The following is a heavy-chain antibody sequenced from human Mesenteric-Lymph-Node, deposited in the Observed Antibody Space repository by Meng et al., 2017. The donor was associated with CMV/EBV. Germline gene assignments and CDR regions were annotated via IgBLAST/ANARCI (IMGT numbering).Heavy chain of an antibody. CDR1: GFTFSSYW. J-gene: IGHJ6*02. Sequence: GGSLRLSCAASGFTFSSYWMHWVRQAPGKGLVWVSRINSDGSSTSYAGSVKGRFTISRDNAKNTLYLQMNSLRAEDTAVYYCARWMITYGGDNGYYYGMDVWGQGTTVTVSS. D-gene: IGHD3-16*01. CDR3: ARWMITYGGDNGYYYGMDV. CDR2: INSDGSST. V-gene: IGHV3-74*01.